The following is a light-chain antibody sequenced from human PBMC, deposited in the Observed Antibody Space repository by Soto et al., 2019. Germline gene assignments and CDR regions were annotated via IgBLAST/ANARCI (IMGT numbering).Light chain of an antibody. Sequence: DIHITRSPSTLSASVGDRVTITCRASHSISSWLALYQQKPGKAPKLLIYKASSLESAVPARFSGTGSGRKFTQTVFNLKRDDLAPYDLQRSLTPSWAFGQGTKVEIK. V-gene: IGKV1-5*03. CDR2: KAS. CDR3: QRSLTPSWA. J-gene: IGKJ1*01. CDR1: HSISSW.